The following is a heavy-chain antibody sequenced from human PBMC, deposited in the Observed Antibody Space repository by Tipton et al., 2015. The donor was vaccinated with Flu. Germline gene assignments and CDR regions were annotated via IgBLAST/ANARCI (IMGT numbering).Heavy chain of an antibody. Sequence: SLRLSCTTSGFTFRRFGMHWVRQAPGKGLEWVAFIRNDGDYKYYADSVRGRFTISRDKSLNKMDLQMKSLRPEDTAIYFCAKDDASGYYRGLLDSWGQGTLVTVPS. D-gene: IGHD3-22*01. J-gene: IGHJ4*02. CDR1: GFTFRRFG. V-gene: IGHV3-30*02. CDR3: AKDDASGYYRGLLDS. CDR2: IRNDGDYK.